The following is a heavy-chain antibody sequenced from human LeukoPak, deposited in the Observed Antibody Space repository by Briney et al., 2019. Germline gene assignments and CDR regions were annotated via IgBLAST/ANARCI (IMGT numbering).Heavy chain of an antibody. V-gene: IGHV3-23*01. D-gene: IGHD1/OR15-1a*01. CDR3: AKDPNKGYFDY. CDR2: ISGSGGSA. CDR1: GFTFSSYA. J-gene: IGHJ4*02. Sequence: GSLILSCAASGFTFSSYAMSWVRQAPGKGLEWVSAISGSGGSAYYADSVKGRFTISRDNSKNTLYLQMNSLRAEDTAVYYCAKDPNKGYFDYWGQGTLVTVSS.